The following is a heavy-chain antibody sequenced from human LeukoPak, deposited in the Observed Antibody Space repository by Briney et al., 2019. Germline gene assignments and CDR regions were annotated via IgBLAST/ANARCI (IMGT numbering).Heavy chain of an antibody. V-gene: IGHV1-46*01. D-gene: IGHD2-2*01. CDR3: ARGGSSKHDAFDI. Sequence: ASVKVSCKASGYTFTSYYIHWVRQAPGQGLEWMGIINPSSGSTSNAQKFQGRVTMTRDTSTNTIYMGVISLRSEDTAVYYCARGGSSKHDAFDIWGQGTMVTVSS. CDR1: GYTFTSYY. J-gene: IGHJ3*02. CDR2: INPSSGST.